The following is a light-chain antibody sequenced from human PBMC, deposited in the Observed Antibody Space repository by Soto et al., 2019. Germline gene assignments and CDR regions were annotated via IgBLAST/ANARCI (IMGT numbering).Light chain of an antibody. J-gene: IGKJ1*01. CDR1: QSVRSN. CDR2: GAS. Sequence: EIVMTQSPATLSVSPGERATLSCRASQSVRSNLAWYHQKLGQAPRLLIYGASTRATGVPDRFTGSGSGTDFILTITSLQSEDFGIYYCQQYYHWPRTFGQGTKVDIK. V-gene: IGKV3-15*01. CDR3: QQYYHWPRT.